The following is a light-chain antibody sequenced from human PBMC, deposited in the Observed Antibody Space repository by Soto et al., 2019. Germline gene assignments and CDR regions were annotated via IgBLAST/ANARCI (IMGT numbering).Light chain of an antibody. CDR3: QQYNNWPQT. CDR1: QSVSSSY. Sequence: DMVVTRWPATRPMCIGEKGKVACRASQSVSSSYLAWYQQKPGQAPSLLIYGVSSRATGIPTRFSGSGSGSQFTLTISSLQSEAFAVYYCQQYNNWPQTFGQGTKVDIK. CDR2: GVS. V-gene: IGKV3-15*01. J-gene: IGKJ1*01.